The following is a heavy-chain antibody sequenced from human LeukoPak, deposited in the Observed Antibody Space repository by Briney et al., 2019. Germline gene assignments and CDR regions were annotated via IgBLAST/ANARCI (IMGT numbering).Heavy chain of an antibody. J-gene: IGHJ4*02. V-gene: IGHV1-58*01. Sequence: SVKVSCKASAFTFSNSAVQWVRQARGQRLEWIGWIVVGSGNTNYAQKFQERVTITRDMSTSTAYMELSSLRSEDTAVYYCAVDVIYESDWGQGTLVTVS. CDR2: IVVGSGNT. CDR3: AVDVIYESD. CDR1: AFTFSNSA. D-gene: IGHD2/OR15-2a*01.